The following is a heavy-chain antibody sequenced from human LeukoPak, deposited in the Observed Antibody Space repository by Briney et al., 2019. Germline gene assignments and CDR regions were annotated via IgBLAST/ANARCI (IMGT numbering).Heavy chain of an antibody. V-gene: IGHV4-31*03. CDR1: GGSISSGGYY. CDR2: IYYSGST. Sequence: SETLSLTCTVSGGSISSGGYYWSWIRQHPGRGLEWIGYIYYSGSTYYNPSLKSRVTISVDTSKNQFSLKLSSVTAADTAVYYCARDGGSDSYGSYYFDYWGQGTLVTVSS. CDR3: ARDGGSDSYGSYYFDY. D-gene: IGHD5-18*01. J-gene: IGHJ4*02.